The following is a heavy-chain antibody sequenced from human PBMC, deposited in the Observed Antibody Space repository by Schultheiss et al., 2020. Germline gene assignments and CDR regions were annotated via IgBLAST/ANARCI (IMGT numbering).Heavy chain of an antibody. CDR1: GFTFSSYA. D-gene: IGHD4-23*01. Sequence: GGSLRLSCAASGFTFSSYAMHWVRQAPGKGLEWVAVISYDGSNKYYADSVKGRFTISRDNSKNTLYLQMNSLRAEDTAVYYCARGEGNSLPYYYYYGMDVWGQGTTVTVSS. CDR3: ARGEGNSLPYYYYYGMDV. J-gene: IGHJ6*02. V-gene: IGHV3-30-3*01. CDR2: ISYDGSNK.